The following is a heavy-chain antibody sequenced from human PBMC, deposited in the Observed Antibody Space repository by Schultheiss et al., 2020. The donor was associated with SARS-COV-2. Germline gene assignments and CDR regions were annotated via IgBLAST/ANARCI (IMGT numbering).Heavy chain of an antibody. J-gene: IGHJ4*02. CDR1: GFTFSSYG. CDR3: ASEHDDH. CDR2: ISYDGSSK. Sequence: GGSLRLSCAASGFTFSSYGMHWVRQAPGKGLEWVAVISYDGSSKYYADSVKGRCTISRDNSNNMLFLQMNSLRAEDTAVYFCASEHDDHWGQGTLVTVSS. V-gene: IGHV3-30*03.